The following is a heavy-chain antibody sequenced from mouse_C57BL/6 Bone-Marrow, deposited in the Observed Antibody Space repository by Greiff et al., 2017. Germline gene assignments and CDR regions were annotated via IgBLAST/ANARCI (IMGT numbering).Heavy chain of an antibody. CDR1: GYTFTDYN. Sequence: DVQLQESGPELVKPGASVKMSCKASGYTFTDYNMHWVKQSHGKRLEWIGYINPNNGGTSYNQKFKGKATLTVNKSSSTAYMELLSLTSEDSAVYYGARDGYYSYAMDYWGQGTSVTVSS. CDR3: ARDGYYSYAMDY. J-gene: IGHJ4*01. CDR2: INPNNGGT. D-gene: IGHD2-3*01. V-gene: IGHV1-22*01.